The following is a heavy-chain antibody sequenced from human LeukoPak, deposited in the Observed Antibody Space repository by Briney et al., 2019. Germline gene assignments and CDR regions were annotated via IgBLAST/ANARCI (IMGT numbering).Heavy chain of an antibody. D-gene: IGHD5-24*01. V-gene: IGHV1-18*01. CDR1: GYTFTSYG. CDR2: ISAYNGNT. Sequence: ASVKVSFTASGYTFTSYGISWVRQAPGQGLEWMGWISAYNGNTNYAQKLQGRVTMTTDTSTSTAYMELRSLRSDDTAVYYCARRDGYNCWFDPWGQGTLVTVSS. J-gene: IGHJ5*02. CDR3: ARRDGYNCWFDP.